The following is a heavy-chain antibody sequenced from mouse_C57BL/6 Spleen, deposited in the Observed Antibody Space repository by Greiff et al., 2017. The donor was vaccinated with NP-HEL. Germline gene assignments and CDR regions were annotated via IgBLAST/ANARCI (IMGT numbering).Heavy chain of an antibody. CDR2: ISSGSSTI. CDR3: ARTVGWAFHFDY. CDR1: GFTFSDYG. Sequence: EVKLMESGGGLVKPGGSLKLSCAASGFTFSDYGMHWVRQAPEKGLEWVAYISSGSSTIYYADTVKGRFTISRDNAKNTLFLQMTSLRSEDTAMYYCARTVGWAFHFDYWGQGTTLTVSS. J-gene: IGHJ2*01. V-gene: IGHV5-17*01. D-gene: IGHD3-2*02.